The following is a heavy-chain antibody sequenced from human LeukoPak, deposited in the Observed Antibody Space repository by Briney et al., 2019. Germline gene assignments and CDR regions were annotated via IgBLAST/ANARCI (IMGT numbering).Heavy chain of an antibody. D-gene: IGHD6-13*01. J-gene: IGHJ4*02. CDR3: ARDDLGITAAGSV. CDR1: GGSMRSASYY. CDR2: IYTSESI. V-gene: IGHV4-61*02. Sequence: SETLSLTCTVSGGSMRSASYYWSWIRQPAGKGLEWVGRIYTSESIYYNPSLMSRVTMSLDTSRNQFSLKLSSVTAADTAVYYCARDDLGITAAGSVWGQGTLVTVSS.